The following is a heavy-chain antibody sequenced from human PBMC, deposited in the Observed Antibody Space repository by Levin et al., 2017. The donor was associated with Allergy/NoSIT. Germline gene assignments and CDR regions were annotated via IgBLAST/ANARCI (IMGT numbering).Heavy chain of an antibody. Sequence: SETLSLTCTVSGASIGRGDYYWSWIRRPPGKGLEWIGYVYDSATAHYNSSLKSRVTISVDTSMHQFSLKLSSVSAADTAMYYCARVWGTYYNAFDTWGLGTMVTVSS. CDR1: GASIGRGDYY. CDR2: VYDSATA. D-gene: IGHD3-10*01. CDR3: ARVWGTYYNAFDT. V-gene: IGHV4-30-4*01. J-gene: IGHJ3*02.